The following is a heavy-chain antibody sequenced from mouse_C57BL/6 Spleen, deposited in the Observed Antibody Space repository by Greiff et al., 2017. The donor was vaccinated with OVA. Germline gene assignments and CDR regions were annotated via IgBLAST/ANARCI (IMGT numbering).Heavy chain of an antibody. CDR3: ARSRQLRLRGGYYAMDY. J-gene: IGHJ4*01. CDR2: INPNNGGT. Sequence: EVQLQQSGPELVKPGASVKIPCKASGYTFTDYNMDWVKQSHGKSLEWIGDINPNNGGTIYNQKFKGKATWTVDKSSSTAYMELRSLTSEDTAVYYCARSRQLRLRGGYYAMDYWGQGTSVTVSS. D-gene: IGHD3-2*02. V-gene: IGHV1-18*01. CDR1: GYTFTDYN.